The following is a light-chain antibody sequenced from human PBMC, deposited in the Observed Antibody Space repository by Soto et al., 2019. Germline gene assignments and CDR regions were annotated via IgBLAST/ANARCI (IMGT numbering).Light chain of an antibody. Sequence: EMVMTQSPATLSVSPWERATLSCRASQSVSSNLAWYQQKPGQAPRLLIYGASPRATGIPVRFSGSGSGTVFTPTISSLRSEDFGVYYCQQYNKWPWTFGQGTKVDIK. V-gene: IGKV3-15*01. CDR3: QQYNKWPWT. J-gene: IGKJ1*01. CDR1: QSVSSN. CDR2: GAS.